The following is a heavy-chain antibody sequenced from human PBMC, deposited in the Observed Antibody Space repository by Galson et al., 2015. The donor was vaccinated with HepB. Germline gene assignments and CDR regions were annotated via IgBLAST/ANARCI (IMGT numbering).Heavy chain of an antibody. V-gene: IGHV3-74*01. CDR2: INGDGSNT. D-gene: IGHD6-19*01. J-gene: IGHJ4*02. CDR1: GFTFSNYW. CDR3: AKDDPLGAVAG. Sequence: SLRLSCAASGFTFSNYWMHWVRQAPGKGLVWVSRINGDGSNTIYADSVKGRFTISRDNSKNTLYLQMNSLRAEDTAVYYCAKDDPLGAVAGWGQGTLVTVSS.